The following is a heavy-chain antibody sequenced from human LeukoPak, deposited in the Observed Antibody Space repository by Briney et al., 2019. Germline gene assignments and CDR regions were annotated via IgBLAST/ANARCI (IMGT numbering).Heavy chain of an antibody. CDR3: AREGAYGNFDY. V-gene: IGHV1-69*06. D-gene: IGHD3-10*01. Sequence: GASVKVSCKASGGAFISYAISWVRQAPGQGLEWMGGIIPIFGTANYAQKFQGRVTITADKSTSTAYMELSSLRSEDTAVYYCAREGAYGNFDYWGQGTLVTVSS. J-gene: IGHJ4*02. CDR1: GGAFISYA. CDR2: IIPIFGTA.